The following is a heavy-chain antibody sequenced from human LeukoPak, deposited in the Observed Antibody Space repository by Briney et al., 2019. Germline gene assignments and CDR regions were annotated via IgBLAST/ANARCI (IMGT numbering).Heavy chain of an antibody. D-gene: IGHD3-22*01. V-gene: IGHV1-69*13. CDR3: ARDLYYDSSGYPQNYYYYYGMDV. CDR1: GSTFTSYG. CDR2: IFPIFGTA. Sequence: SVKVSCKAPGSTFTSYGISWVRQAPGQGLEWMGGIFPIFGTANYAQKFQGRVTITADESTSTAYMELSSLRSEDTAVYYCARDLYYDSSGYPQNYYYYYGMDVWGQGTTVTVSS. J-gene: IGHJ6*02.